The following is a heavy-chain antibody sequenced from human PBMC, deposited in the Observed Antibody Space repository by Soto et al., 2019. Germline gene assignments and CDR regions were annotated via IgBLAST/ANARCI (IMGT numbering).Heavy chain of an antibody. J-gene: IGHJ4*02. D-gene: IGHD3-16*01. CDR1: GDTFTSYG. Sequence: GASVKVSCKASGDTFTSYGISWVRQAPGQGLEWMGWISAYNGNTNYAQKLQGRVTMTTDTSTSTAYMELRSLRSDDTAVYYCARVSDYVFGYYFDYWGQGTPAPVSS. CDR3: ARVSDYVFGYYFDY. CDR2: ISAYNGNT. V-gene: IGHV1-18*04.